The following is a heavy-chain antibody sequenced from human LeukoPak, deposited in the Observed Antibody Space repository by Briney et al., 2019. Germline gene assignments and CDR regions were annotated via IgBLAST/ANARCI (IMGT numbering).Heavy chain of an antibody. D-gene: IGHD5-12*01. CDR2: INAGNGNT. J-gene: IGHJ4*02. V-gene: IGHV1-3*01. CDR1: GYTFTSYA. CDR3: ACPPVDIVDPLPGY. Sequence: ASVKVSCKASGYTFTSYAMHWVRQAPGQRLEWMGWINAGNGNTKYSQKFQGRVTITRDTSASTAYMELSSLRSEDTAVYYCACPPVDIVDPLPGYWGQGTLVTVSS.